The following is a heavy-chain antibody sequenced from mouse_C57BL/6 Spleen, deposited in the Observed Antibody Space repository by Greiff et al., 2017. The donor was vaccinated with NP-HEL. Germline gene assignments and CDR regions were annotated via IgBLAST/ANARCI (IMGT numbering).Heavy chain of an antibody. CDR3: ARHSLYYFDY. V-gene: IGHV5-17*01. Sequence: EVQGVESGGGLVKPGGSLKLSCAASGFTLSDYGMHWVRQAPEKGLEWVAYISSGSSTIYYADTVKGRVTISKDNAKNTLFLQMTSLRSEDTAKYYCARHSLYYFDYWGQGTTLTVSS. CDR2: ISSGSSTI. J-gene: IGHJ2*01. CDR1: GFTLSDYG.